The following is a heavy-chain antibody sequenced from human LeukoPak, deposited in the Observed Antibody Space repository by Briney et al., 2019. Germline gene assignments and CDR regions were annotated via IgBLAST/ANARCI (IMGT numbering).Heavy chain of an antibody. J-gene: IGHJ6*02. D-gene: IGHD4-17*01. Sequence: GGSLRLSCAASGFTFSSYAMSWVRQAPGKGLEWVSAISGSGGSTYYADSVEGRFTISRDNSKNTLYLQMNSLRAEDTAVYYCAKTIRSYYYGMDVWGQGTTVTVSS. CDR2: ISGSGGST. V-gene: IGHV3-23*01. CDR1: GFTFSSYA. CDR3: AKTIRSYYYGMDV.